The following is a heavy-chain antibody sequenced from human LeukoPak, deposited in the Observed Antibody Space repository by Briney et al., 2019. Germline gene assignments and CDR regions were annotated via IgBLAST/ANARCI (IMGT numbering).Heavy chain of an antibody. V-gene: IGHV1-8*01. CDR2: MNPNSGNT. CDR3: AKDWDQLLYYFDY. J-gene: IGHJ4*02. Sequence: EASVKVSCKASGYTFTSYDINWVRQATGQGLEWMGWMNPNSGNTGYAQKFQGRVTMTRDMSTSTVYMELSSLRSEDTAVYYCAKDWDQLLYYFDYWGQGTLVTVSS. D-gene: IGHD2-2*01. CDR1: GYTFTSYD.